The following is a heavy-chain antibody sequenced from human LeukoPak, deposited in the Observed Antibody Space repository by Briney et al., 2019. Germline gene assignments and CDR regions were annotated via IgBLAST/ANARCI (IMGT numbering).Heavy chain of an antibody. J-gene: IGHJ5*02. V-gene: IGHV4-4*02. CDR1: GGSISNTNW. Sequence: PSETLSLTCAVSGGSISNTNWWSWVRQPPGKGLQWIGEIFQSGSTNYNPSLKSRVTISVDTSKNQFSLKLSSVTAADTAVYYCARSPQGQQLVRMDWFDPWGQGTLVTVSS. CDR2: IFQSGST. D-gene: IGHD6-13*01. CDR3: ARSPQGQQLVRMDWFDP.